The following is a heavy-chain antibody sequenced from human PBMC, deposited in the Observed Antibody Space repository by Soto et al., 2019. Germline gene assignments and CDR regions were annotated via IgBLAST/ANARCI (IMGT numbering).Heavy chain of an antibody. Sequence: EVQLLESGGDLEQPGGSLRLTCAASAFPFSSYAMGWVRQAPGRGLEWVSAVSGSSGTRYYADSVQGRFIISRDNSKNTLSLQMNSLRVEDTAVYYCARFGFPSLYSIDWYFDLWGRGTLVTVSS. CDR2: VSGSSGTR. CDR3: ARFGFPSLYSIDWYFDL. CDR1: AFPFSSYA. D-gene: IGHD6-13*01. V-gene: IGHV3-23*01. J-gene: IGHJ2*01.